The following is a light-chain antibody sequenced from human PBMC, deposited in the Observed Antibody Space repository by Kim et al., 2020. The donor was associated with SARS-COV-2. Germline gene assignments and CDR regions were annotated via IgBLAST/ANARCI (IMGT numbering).Light chain of an antibody. CDR1: RPNTGTIS. CDR3: ATWDVSLQGMM. J-gene: IGLJ3*02. V-gene: IGLV1-44*01. Sequence: GQSVTISWSGSRPNTGTISVKWSQQFPGEAPRILIFHHDHRPSGVPDRFSGSKSGPSASLVISGLQSEDETDYYCATWDVSLQGMMFGGGTQLTVL. CDR2: HHD.